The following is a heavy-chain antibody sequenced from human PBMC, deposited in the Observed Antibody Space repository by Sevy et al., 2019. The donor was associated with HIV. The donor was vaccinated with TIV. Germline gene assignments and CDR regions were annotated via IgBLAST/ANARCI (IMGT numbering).Heavy chain of an antibody. CDR2: IYSGGST. Sequence: GGCLRLSCAASGFTVSSNYMSWVRQAPGKGLEWVSVIYSGGSTYYADSVKGRFTISRDNSKNTLYLQMNSLRAEDTAVYYCASRITMVRGVIINMGDTDYWGQGTLVTVSS. V-gene: IGHV3-53*01. CDR1: GFTVSSNY. CDR3: ASRITMVRGVIINMGDTDY. D-gene: IGHD3-10*01. J-gene: IGHJ4*02.